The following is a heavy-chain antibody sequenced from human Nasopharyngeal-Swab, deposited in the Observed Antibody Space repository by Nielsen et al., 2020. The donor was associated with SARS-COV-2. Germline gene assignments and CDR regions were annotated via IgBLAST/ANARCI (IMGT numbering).Heavy chain of an antibody. CDR2: INHSGST. CDR3: ARETAVAGDYYCDY. CDR1: DGSISSSTYY. V-gene: IGHV4-39*07. Sequence: SETLSLTCTVSDGSISSSTYYWSWIRQPPGKGLEWIGEINHSGSTNYNPSLKSRVTISVDTSKNQFSLKLSSVTAADTAVYYCARETAVAGDYYCDYWGQGTLVAVSS. J-gene: IGHJ4*02. D-gene: IGHD6-19*01.